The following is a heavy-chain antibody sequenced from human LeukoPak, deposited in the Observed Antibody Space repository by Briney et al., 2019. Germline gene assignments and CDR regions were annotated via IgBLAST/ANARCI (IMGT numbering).Heavy chain of an antibody. V-gene: IGHV1-69*13. CDR1: GGTFSSYA. CDR3: ARDREEPAAFGAFDI. CDR2: IIPIFGTA. D-gene: IGHD1-14*01. Sequence: GASVKVSCKASGGTFSSYAISWVRQAPGQGLEWMGGIIPIFGTANYAQKFQGRVTITADESTSTAYMELSSLRSEDTAVYYCARDREEPAAFGAFDIWGQGTMVTVSS. J-gene: IGHJ3*02.